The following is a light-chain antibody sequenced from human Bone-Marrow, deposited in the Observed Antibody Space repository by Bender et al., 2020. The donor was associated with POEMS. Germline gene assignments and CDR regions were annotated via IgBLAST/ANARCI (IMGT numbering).Light chain of an antibody. CDR1: NIGGKS. CDR2: DDT. V-gene: IGLV3-21*02. J-gene: IGLJ3*02. CDR3: QAWDGYTLV. Sequence: SYVLTQAPSVSEAPGQTARITCWGNNIGGKSVHWYQQKPGQAPVLVVYDDTDRPSGIPERFSGSNSGNTATLTISGTQAMDEADYYCQAWDGYTLVFGGGTKLTVL.